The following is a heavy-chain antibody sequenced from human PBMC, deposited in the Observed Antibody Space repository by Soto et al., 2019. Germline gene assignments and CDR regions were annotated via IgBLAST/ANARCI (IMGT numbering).Heavy chain of an antibody. D-gene: IGHD3-3*01. V-gene: IGHV3-11*01. CDR2: ISSSGSTI. CDR1: GFTFSDYY. CDR3: ARDYDFWSGYYNDYYYYMDV. Sequence: GGSLKLSCAASGFTFSDYYMSWIRQGPGKGLEWVSYISSSGSTIYYADSVKGRFTISRDNAKNSLYLQMNSLRAEDTAVYYCARDYDFWSGYYNDYYYYMDVWGKGTTVTVSS. J-gene: IGHJ6*03.